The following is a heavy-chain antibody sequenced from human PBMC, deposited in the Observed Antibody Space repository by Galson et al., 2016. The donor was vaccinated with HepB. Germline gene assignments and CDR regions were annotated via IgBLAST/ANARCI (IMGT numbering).Heavy chain of an antibody. D-gene: IGHD6-13*01. CDR2: IWHDGSIK. V-gene: IGHV3-33*01. CDR3: ARDYSRSGPMYSYYYMDV. Sequence: SLRLSCAASGFSFSTYGMHWVRQAPGKGLEWVAVIWHDGSIKYYGESVKGRFTISGDNSKNTLFLQMTALRVEDTAVYYCARDYSRSGPMYSYYYMDVWGKGTTVTVSS. J-gene: IGHJ6*03. CDR1: GFSFSTYG.